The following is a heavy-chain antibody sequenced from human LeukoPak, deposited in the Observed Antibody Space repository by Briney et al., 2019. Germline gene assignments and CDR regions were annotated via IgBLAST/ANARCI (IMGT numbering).Heavy chain of an antibody. J-gene: IGHJ4*02. CDR1: DGSFSSYH. CDR3: AEGAYLGY. V-gene: IGHV4-34*01. D-gene: IGHD7-27*01. CDR2: INHSGST. Sequence: SETLSLTCAVYDGSFSSYHWSWIRQPPGKGLEWIGEINHSGSTNYNPSLKSRVTMLVDTSKNQFSLKLSSVTVADTAVYYCAEGAYLGYWGQGTLVTVSS.